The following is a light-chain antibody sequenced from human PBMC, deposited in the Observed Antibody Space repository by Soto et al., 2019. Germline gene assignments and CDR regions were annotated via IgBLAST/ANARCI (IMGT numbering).Light chain of an antibody. V-gene: IGKV3-11*01. J-gene: IGKJ1*01. CDR2: DAS. Sequence: EIVLTQSPATLSLSPGERATLSCRASQSVSSYLAWYQQQPGQAPRLLIYDASNRATGIPARFSGSGSWTDFTLTISSLEPEDFSVYYCQQRSNWPLTFGRGTNVELK. CDR1: QSVSSY. CDR3: QQRSNWPLT.